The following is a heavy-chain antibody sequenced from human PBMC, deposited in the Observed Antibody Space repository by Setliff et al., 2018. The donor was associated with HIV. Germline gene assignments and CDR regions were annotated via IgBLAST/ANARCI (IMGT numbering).Heavy chain of an antibody. D-gene: IGHD6-19*01. J-gene: IGHJ6*04. CDR3: ARSDSGWPHYQYHHMDV. CDR1: GGSFSSFA. V-gene: IGHV1-69*13. CDR2: IIPVFGTT. Sequence: ASVKVSCETSGGSFSSFALSWVRQAPGQGLEWMGGIIPVFGTTNYALKFQGRVTITADESTGTAYMELSSLRSEDMAIYYCARSDSGWPHYQYHHMDVWGKGTTVTVSS.